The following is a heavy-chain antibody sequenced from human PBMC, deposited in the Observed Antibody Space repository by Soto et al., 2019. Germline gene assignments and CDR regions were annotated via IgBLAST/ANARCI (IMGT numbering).Heavy chain of an antibody. CDR1: GGTFSSYA. J-gene: IGHJ6*02. D-gene: IGHD6-13*01. Sequence: QVQLVQSGAEVKKPGSSVKVSCKASGGTFSSYAISWVRQAPGQGLEWMGGIIPIFGTANYAQKFQGRVTITADESTSTAYMELSSLRSEDTAVYYCARGLRGAWAAAGSFYYGMDVWGQETTVTVSS. CDR3: ARGLRGAWAAAGSFYYGMDV. V-gene: IGHV1-69*12. CDR2: IIPIFGTA.